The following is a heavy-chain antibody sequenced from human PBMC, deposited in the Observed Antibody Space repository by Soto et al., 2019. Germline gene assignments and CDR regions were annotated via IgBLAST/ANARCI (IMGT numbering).Heavy chain of an antibody. CDR3: ESGRGELDD. D-gene: IGHD3-16*01. V-gene: IGHV4-34*01. CDR2: INHSGNT. Sequence: PSETLSLTCAVYGSSLSDNYCNWLRQPPGKGLEWIGEINHSGNTNYNPSLRSRVTISIDTSKNQLSLNLRSVSAADTAVYYCESGRGELDDWGQGTPVTVSS. J-gene: IGHJ4*02. CDR1: GSSLSDNY.